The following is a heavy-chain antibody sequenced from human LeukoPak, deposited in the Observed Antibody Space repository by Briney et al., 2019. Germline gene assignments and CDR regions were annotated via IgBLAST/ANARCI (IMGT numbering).Heavy chain of an antibody. CDR1: GGSISSYY. CDR3: ARESVVPAAIRPGGFDY. D-gene: IGHD2-2*01. V-gene: IGHV4-59*01. Sequence: SETLSFTCTVSGGSISSYYWSWIRQPPGKGLEWIGYIYYSGSTNYNPSLKSRVTISVDTSKNQFSLKPSSVTAADTAVYYCARESVVPAAIRPGGFDYWGQGTLVTVSS. J-gene: IGHJ4*02. CDR2: IYYSGST.